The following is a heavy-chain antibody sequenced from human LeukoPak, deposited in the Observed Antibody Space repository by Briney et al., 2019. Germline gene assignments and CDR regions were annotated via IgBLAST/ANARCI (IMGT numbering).Heavy chain of an antibody. D-gene: IGHD5-24*01. V-gene: IGHV3-23*01. CDR2: ISGSGSST. CDR1: GFTFSSYA. Sequence: GGSLRLSCAASGFTFSSYAMSWVRQAPGKGLEWVSTISGSGSSTYYADSVKGRFTFSRDSSKNTLYLQINSLRPEDTAVYYCAKAPSAYNTRFDYWGQGTLVTVSS. J-gene: IGHJ4*02. CDR3: AKAPSAYNTRFDY.